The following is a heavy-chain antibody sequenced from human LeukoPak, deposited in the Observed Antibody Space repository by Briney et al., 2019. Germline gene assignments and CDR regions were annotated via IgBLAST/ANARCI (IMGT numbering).Heavy chain of an antibody. CDR3: ARDSVASRLGSSWYPIYYFDY. D-gene: IGHD6-13*01. CDR1: GYTFTSYY. Sequence: GASVKVSCKASGYTFTSYYMHWVRQAPGQGLEWMGIINPSGGGTSYAQKFQGRVTMTRDTSTSTVYMALRSLRSEDTAVYYWARDSVASRLGSSWYPIYYFDYWGQGTLVTVSS. V-gene: IGHV1-46*01. CDR2: INPSGGGT. J-gene: IGHJ4*02.